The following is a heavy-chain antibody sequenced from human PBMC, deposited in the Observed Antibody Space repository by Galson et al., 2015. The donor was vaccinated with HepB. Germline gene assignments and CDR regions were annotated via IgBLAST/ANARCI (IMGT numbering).Heavy chain of an antibody. CDR3: ARDIFETTYYDILTGYHYLDY. CDR1: GYTFTSYY. V-gene: IGHV1-46*03. J-gene: IGHJ4*02. CDR2: INPSGGST. D-gene: IGHD3-9*01. Sequence: SVKVSCKASGYTFTSYYMHWVRQAPGQGLEWMGIINPSGGSTSYAQKFQGRVTMTRDTSTSTVYMELSSLRSEDTAVYYCARDIFETTYYDILTGYHYLDYWGQGTLVTVSS.